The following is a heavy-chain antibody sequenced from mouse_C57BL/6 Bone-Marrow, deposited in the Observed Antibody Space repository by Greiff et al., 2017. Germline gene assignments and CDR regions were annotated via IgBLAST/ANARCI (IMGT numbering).Heavy chain of an antibody. D-gene: IGHD1-1*01. CDR2: IYPGNSDT. CDR3: TNYGSTYYAMDY. Sequence: VQLQQSGTVLARPGASVKMSCKTSGYTFTSYWMHWVKQRPGQGLEWIGAIYPGNSDTSYNQKFKGKAKLTAVTSASTAYMELSSLTNEDSSVYYCTNYGSTYYAMDYWGQGTSVTVSS. CDR1: GYTFTSYW. V-gene: IGHV1-5*01. J-gene: IGHJ4*01.